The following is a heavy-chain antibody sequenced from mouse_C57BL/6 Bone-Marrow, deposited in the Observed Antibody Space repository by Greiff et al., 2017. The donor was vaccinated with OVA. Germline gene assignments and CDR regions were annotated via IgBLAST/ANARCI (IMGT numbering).Heavy chain of an antibody. V-gene: IGHV1-50*01. CDR3: ASGVYYGSSYGYFDV. Sequence: QVQLQQPGAELVKPGASVKLSCKASGYTFTSYWMQWVKQRPGQGLEWIGEIDPSDSYTNYNQKFKGKATLTVDTSSSTAYMQRSSLTSEDAAVYYCASGVYYGSSYGYFDVWGTGTTVTVSS. CDR2: IDPSDSYT. CDR1: GYTFTSYW. D-gene: IGHD1-1*01. J-gene: IGHJ1*03.